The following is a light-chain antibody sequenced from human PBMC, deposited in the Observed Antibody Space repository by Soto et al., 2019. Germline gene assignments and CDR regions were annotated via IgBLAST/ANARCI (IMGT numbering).Light chain of an antibody. J-gene: IGKJ2*01. CDR1: QSVSSN. CDR2: GAS. V-gene: IGKV3-15*01. Sequence: EIVMTQSPATLSVSPGERATLSCRASQSVSSNLAWYQQKPGQAPRLLIYGASTRATGIPARFSGSGSETEFTLTISSLQSEDFAVYYCQQYNNWHPDTCGQGTKLEIK. CDR3: QQYNNWHPDT.